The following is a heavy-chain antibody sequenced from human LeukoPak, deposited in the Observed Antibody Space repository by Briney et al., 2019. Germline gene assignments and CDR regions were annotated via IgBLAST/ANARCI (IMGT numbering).Heavy chain of an antibody. CDR3: AERGVGPTTDAFDI. V-gene: IGHV4-39*07. CDR1: GGSVSSSNFY. J-gene: IGHJ3*02. CDR2: FYSGRS. D-gene: IGHD1-26*01. Sequence: SETLSLTCSVSGGSVSSSNFYWGWVRQAPGKGLEWIGSFYSGRSFHNPSLKSRVLMSGDKSKNHLSLKLRSVTAADTAVYYCAERGVGPTTDAFDIWGRGTMVTVSS.